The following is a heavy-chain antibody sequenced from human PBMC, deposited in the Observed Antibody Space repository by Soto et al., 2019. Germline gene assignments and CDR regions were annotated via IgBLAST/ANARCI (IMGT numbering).Heavy chain of an antibody. CDR2: IKQDGSEK. CDR3: SREPCYCSGGSCYCSRGSYNWFDP. D-gene: IGHD2-15*01. Sequence: EVQLVESGGGLVQPGGSLRLSCAASGFTFSSYWMSWVRQAPGKGLEWVANIKQDGSEKYYVDSVKGRCTISRDNAKNSLYLQMNSLRAEDTAVYYWSREPCYCSGGSCYCSRGSYNWFDPWGQGTLVTVSS. J-gene: IGHJ5*02. CDR1: GFTFSSYW. V-gene: IGHV3-7*01.